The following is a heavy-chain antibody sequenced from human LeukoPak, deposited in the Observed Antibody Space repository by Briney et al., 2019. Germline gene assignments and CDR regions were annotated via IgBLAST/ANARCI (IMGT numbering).Heavy chain of an antibody. D-gene: IGHD3-9*01. V-gene: IGHV3-11*04. CDR1: GFTFSDYY. CDR2: ISSSGSTI. CDR3: ARPWKRYFDWPTDY. Sequence: GGSLRLSCAASGFTFSDYYMSWIRQAPGKGLEWVSYISSSGSTIYYADSVKGRFTISRDNSKNTLYLQMNSLRAEDTAVYYCARPWKRYFDWPTDYWGQGTLVTVSS. J-gene: IGHJ4*02.